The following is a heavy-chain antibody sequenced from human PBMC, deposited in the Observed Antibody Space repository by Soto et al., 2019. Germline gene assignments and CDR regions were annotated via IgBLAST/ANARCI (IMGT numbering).Heavy chain of an antibody. V-gene: IGHV4-59*12. J-gene: IGHJ6*03. CDR1: GGSISSYY. Sequence: SETLSLTCTVSGGSISSYYWSWIRQPPGKGLEWIGEINHSGSTNYNPSLKSRVTISVDTSKNQFSLKLSSVTAADTAVYYCARVGPIRTPTVTRYYYYMDVWGKGTTVTVSS. D-gene: IGHD4-17*01. CDR3: ARVGPIRTPTVTRYYYYMDV. CDR2: INHSGST.